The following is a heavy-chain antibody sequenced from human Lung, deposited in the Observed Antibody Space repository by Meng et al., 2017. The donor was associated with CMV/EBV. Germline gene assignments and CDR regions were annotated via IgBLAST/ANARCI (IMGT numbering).Heavy chain of an antibody. V-gene: IGHV4-34*01. D-gene: IGHD6-6*01. Sequence: SGTLSLTCGIYDGSLSGYYWSWIRQTPGKGLEWIGEIRHSGDITNYNPSLKSRVTISIDTSKKQFSLKLSAVTAADTAVYYCARQYSSSYYSDYWGQGTLVTVSS. CDR3: ARQYSSSYYSDY. J-gene: IGHJ4*02. CDR2: IRHSGDIT. CDR1: DGSLSGYY.